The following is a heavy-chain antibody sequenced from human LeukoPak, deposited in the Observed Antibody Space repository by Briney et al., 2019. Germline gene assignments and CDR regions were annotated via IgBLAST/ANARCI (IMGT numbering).Heavy chain of an antibody. Sequence: ASVKVSCKASGYTFTSHHMHLVRQAPGQGLEWMGMIHPGSGSTTYAQKFQGRVTMTKDTSTSTAYMELRSLRSDDTAVYYCARTHDYYDSSGYCGYWGQGTLVTVSS. J-gene: IGHJ4*02. CDR3: ARTHDYYDSSGYCGY. D-gene: IGHD3-22*01. V-gene: IGHV1-46*01. CDR2: IHPGSGST. CDR1: GYTFTSHH.